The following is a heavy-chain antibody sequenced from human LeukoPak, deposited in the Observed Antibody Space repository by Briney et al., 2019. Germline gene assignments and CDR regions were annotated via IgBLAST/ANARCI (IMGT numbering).Heavy chain of an antibody. CDR1: GFTFSTYV. J-gene: IGHJ4*02. V-gene: IGHV3-64D*06. CDR3: VRGTGY. CDR2: ISSNGDNA. Sequence: GGSLRLSCSVSGFTFSTYVMHWVRQAPGKGLEYASAISSNGDNAYYADSVKGRFTISRDNSKNTLYLQMSSLRADDTAVYYCVRGTGYWGQGTLVTVSS.